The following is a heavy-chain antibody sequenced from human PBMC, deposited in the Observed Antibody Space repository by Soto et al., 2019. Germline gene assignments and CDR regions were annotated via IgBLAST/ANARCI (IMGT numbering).Heavy chain of an antibody. V-gene: IGHV3-23*01. CDR2: ISDSGGNT. D-gene: IGHD3-22*01. CDR3: AKGRDGGGYGRFDN. J-gene: IGHJ4*02. Sequence: GGSLRLSCAASGFTFTSYAMSWVRQAPGKGLEWVSGISDSGGNTYYADSVKGRFIISRDNSKKTLYLQMNSLRAGDTAVYYCAKGRDGGGYGRFDNWGQGTLVTVSS. CDR1: GFTFTSYA.